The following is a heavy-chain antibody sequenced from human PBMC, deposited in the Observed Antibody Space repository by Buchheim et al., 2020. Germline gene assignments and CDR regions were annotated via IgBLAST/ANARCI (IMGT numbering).Heavy chain of an antibody. Sequence: QVQLVESGGSVVQPGASLRLSCAASGFTFSTYALHWVRQAPGKGLEWVAVIPHDGSGKHYTDSVEGRFSISRDNSRETGYLQMNSLRPEDTAVYYCARDLFLGGSMDACGQGTT. D-gene: IGHD3-10*01. CDR1: GFTFSTYA. CDR3: ARDLFLGGSMDA. J-gene: IGHJ6*02. V-gene: IGHV3-30*14. CDR2: IPHDGSGK.